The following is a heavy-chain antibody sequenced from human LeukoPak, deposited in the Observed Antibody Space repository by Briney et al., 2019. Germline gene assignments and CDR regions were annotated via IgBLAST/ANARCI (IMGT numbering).Heavy chain of an antibody. V-gene: IGHV3-23*01. Sequence: GGSLRLSCAASGFTFSSYGMSWARRAPGKGLEWVSAISGSGRSTYYADSVKGRFTISRDNSMHTVYVQMNSLRGEDTAVYYCAKHGTTGIAAAGLDYWGQGTLVTVSS. J-gene: IGHJ4*02. CDR3: AKHGTTGIAAAGLDY. CDR2: ISGSGRST. D-gene: IGHD6-13*01. CDR1: GFTFSSYG.